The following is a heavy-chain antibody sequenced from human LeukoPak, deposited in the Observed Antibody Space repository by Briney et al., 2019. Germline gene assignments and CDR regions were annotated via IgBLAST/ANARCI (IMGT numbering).Heavy chain of an antibody. V-gene: IGHV4-30-4*01. CDR3: ARGKSKFDY. CDR1: GGSISRGDYY. J-gene: IGHJ4*02. CDR2: IYYSGST. Sequence: SETLSLTCTVSGGSISRGDYYWSWIRQPPGKGLEWIGYIYYSGSTDYNPSLKSRVTMSVDTSKNQSSLKLRSVTAADTAVYYCARGKSKFDYWGQGTLVTVSS.